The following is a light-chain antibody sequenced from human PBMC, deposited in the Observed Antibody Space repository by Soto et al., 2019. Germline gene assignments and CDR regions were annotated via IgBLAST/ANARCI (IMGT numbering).Light chain of an antibody. CDR1: SSDVGSYNL. V-gene: IGLV2-23*03. CDR3: CSYVGSSTFVV. CDR2: EGS. J-gene: IGLJ2*01. Sequence: QSALTQPASVSGSPGQSITISCTGTSSDVGSYNLVSWYQRHPGKAPKLMIYEGSKRPSGVSNRFSGSKSGNTASLTISGLQAEDEADYYCCSYVGSSTFVVFGGGTKVTVL.